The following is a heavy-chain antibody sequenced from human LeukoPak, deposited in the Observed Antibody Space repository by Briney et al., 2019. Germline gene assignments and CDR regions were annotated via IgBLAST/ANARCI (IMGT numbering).Heavy chain of an antibody. CDR2: ISSSSSYT. CDR3: AKDRVATGY. V-gene: IGHV3-11*05. Sequence: GGSLRLSCAASGFTFSDYYMSWIRQAPGKGLEWVSYISSSSSYTNYADSVKGRFTISRDNSKNTLYLQMNSLRAEDTAVYYCAKDRVATGYWGQGTLVTVSS. J-gene: IGHJ4*02. CDR1: GFTFSDYY. D-gene: IGHD5-12*01.